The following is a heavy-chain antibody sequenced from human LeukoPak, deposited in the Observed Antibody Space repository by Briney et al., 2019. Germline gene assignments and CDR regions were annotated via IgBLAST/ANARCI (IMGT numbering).Heavy chain of an antibody. V-gene: IGHV5-51*01. Sequence: HGESLKISCKGSGYIFTSYWIGWVRQMPGKGLEWMGIIYPGDSDTRYSPSFQGQVTISADKSISTAYLQWSSLKASDTAMYYCARQGGDYDILTGYPNWFDPWGQGTLVTVSS. CDR3: ARQGGDYDILTGYPNWFDP. CDR2: IYPGDSDT. CDR1: GYIFTSYW. D-gene: IGHD3-9*01. J-gene: IGHJ5*02.